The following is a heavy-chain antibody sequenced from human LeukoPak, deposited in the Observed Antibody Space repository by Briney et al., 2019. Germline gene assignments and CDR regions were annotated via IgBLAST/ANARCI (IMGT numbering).Heavy chain of an antibody. D-gene: IGHD6-13*01. CDR1: GFTLSSYN. CDR2: ISWRSSDI. CDR3: AKDTDSSSWEYFDY. Sequence: PGGSLRLSCVASGFTLSSYNMKWVRQAPGKRLEWVSSISWRSSDIEYADSVKGRFTISRDIDKKSLYLQMNSLRAEDTALYYCAKDTDSSSWEYFDYWGQGTLVTVSS. J-gene: IGHJ4*02. V-gene: IGHV3-21*04.